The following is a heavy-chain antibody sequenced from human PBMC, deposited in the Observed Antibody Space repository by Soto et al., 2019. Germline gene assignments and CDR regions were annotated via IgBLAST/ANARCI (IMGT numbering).Heavy chain of an antibody. D-gene: IGHD3-9*01. CDR1: GYTYTSYG. CDR2: ISAYNGST. Sequence: GASVKVSCKASGYTYTSYGMSWVRQDPGQGLEWMGWISAYNGSTSYAQKFQGRVTMTRDTSTSTVYMELSSLRSEDTAVYYCATSGPVYDILTGYYVGSYYYYMDVWGKGTTVTVSS. J-gene: IGHJ6*03. V-gene: IGHV1-18*01. CDR3: ATSGPVYDILTGYYVGSYYYYMDV.